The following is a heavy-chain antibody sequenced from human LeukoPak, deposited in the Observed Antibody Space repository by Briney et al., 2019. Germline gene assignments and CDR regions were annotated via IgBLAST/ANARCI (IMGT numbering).Heavy chain of an antibody. J-gene: IGHJ4*02. Sequence: GGSLRLSCAASGFTFNNAWMSWVRQAPGKGLEWVGRIKSKADGGTADYVAPVKGRFTISRDDAKNAVYLEMNSLKTEDTAVYFCTTGGSWYDPGHWGQGTLVTVSS. CDR1: GFTFNNAW. D-gene: IGHD6-13*01. CDR2: IKSKADGGTA. V-gene: IGHV3-15*01. CDR3: TTGGSWYDPGH.